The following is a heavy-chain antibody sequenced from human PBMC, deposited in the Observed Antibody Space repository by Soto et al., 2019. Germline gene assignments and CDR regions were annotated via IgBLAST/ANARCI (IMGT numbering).Heavy chain of an antibody. D-gene: IGHD3-10*01. CDR3: ARETLGFGELLAEGSYYFDY. Sequence: GGSLRLSCAASEFTFSSYSMNWVRQAPGKGLEWVSSISSSSSYIYYADSLKGRFTISRDNAKNSLYLQMNSLRAEDTAVYYCARETLGFGELLAEGSYYFDYWGKGTRATVS. CDR2: ISSSSSYI. J-gene: IGHJ4*02. CDR1: EFTFSSYS. V-gene: IGHV3-21*01.